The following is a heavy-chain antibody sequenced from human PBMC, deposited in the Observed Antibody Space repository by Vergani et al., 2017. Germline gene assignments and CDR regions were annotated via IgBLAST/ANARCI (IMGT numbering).Heavy chain of an antibody. CDR3: ARDHSDYGDYSRPGRTTYFDL. CDR1: GGTFSSYA. J-gene: IGHJ2*01. V-gene: IGHV1-69*01. D-gene: IGHD4-17*01. CDR2: IFPIFGTA. Sequence: QVQLVQSGAEVKKPGSSVKVSCKASGGTFSSYAISWVRQAPGQGLEWMGGIFPIFGTANYAQKFQGRVTITADEATSTAYMEVSSLRSEDTAVYYCARDHSDYGDYSRPGRTTYFDLWGRGTLVTVSS.